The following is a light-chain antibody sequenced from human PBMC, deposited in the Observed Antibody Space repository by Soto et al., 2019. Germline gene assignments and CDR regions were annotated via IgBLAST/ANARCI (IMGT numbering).Light chain of an antibody. V-gene: IGKV1-39*01. Sequence: DIQMTQSPSALSASVGDGVTITCRASQSIISYLSWYQQKPGKAPKLLIYAATTLQSGVPSRFSGSGSGTDFTLTISSLQPEDSATYYCQQSYDILSFGGGTKVDIK. CDR2: AAT. CDR1: QSIISY. J-gene: IGKJ4*01. CDR3: QQSYDILS.